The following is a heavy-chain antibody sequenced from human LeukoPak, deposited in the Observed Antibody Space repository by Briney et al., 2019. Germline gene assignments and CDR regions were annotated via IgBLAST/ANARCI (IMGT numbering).Heavy chain of an antibody. D-gene: IGHD1-26*01. V-gene: IGHV1-2*06. Sequence: GASVKVSCKTSGYTFADYFMHWVRQAPGQGLELMGRINANSGATEYQQKFQGRVTMTRDTSISTAYVEVNWLISDDTAIYYCARDVSSTPNWEFDYWGQGTLVTVSS. J-gene: IGHJ4*02. CDR3: ARDVSSTPNWEFDY. CDR2: INANSGAT. CDR1: GYTFADYF.